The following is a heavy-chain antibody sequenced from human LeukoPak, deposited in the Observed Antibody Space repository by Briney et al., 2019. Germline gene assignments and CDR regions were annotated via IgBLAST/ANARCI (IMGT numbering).Heavy chain of an antibody. CDR2: IYSGGST. CDR1: GFTVSSNY. J-gene: IGHJ4*02. CDR3: ARELYSSSWSTLDY. V-gene: IGHV3-66*01. Sequence: GGSLRLSCAASGFTVSSNYMSWVRQAPGKGLEWVSAIYSGGSTYYADSVKGRFTISRDNSKNTLYLQMNSLRAEDTAVYYCARELYSSSWSTLDYWGQGTLVTVSS. D-gene: IGHD6-13*01.